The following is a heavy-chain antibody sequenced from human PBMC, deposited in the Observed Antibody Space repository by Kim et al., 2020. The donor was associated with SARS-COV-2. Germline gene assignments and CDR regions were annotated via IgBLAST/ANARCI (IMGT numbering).Heavy chain of an antibody. CDR1: GGSISSGGYY. Sequence: SETLSLTCTVSGGSISSGGYYWSWIRQHPGKGLEWIGYIYYSGSTYYNPSLKSRVTISVDTSKNQFSLKLSSVTAADTAVYYCARGIGDSSSWFAHARDRNWFDPWGQGTLVTVSS. D-gene: IGHD6-13*01. CDR2: IYYSGST. CDR3: ARGIGDSSSWFAHARDRNWFDP. J-gene: IGHJ5*02. V-gene: IGHV4-31*03.